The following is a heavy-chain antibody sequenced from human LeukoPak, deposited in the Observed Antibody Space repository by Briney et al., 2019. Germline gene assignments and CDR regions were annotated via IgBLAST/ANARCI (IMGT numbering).Heavy chain of an antibody. CDR3: AELGITMIGGV. CDR1: GFTFSNYW. V-gene: IGHV3-74*01. J-gene: IGHJ6*04. D-gene: IGHD3-10*02. CDR2: INSDGINT. Sequence: GGSLRLSCAASGFTFSNYWMHWVRQAPGKGLVWVSRINSDGINTSYADSVKGRFTISRDNAKNTLNLQMNSLRAEDTAVYYCAELGITMIGGVWGKGTTVTISS.